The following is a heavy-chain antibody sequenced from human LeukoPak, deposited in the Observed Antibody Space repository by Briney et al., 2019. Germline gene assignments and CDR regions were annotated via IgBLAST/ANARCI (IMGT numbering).Heavy chain of an antibody. Sequence: GGSLRLSCAASGFTFSTHEMSWVRQAPGKGLEWVSAISGSGGSTYYADSVKGRFTISRDNSKNTLYLQMNSLRAEDTAVYYCAKDRSGWYYFDYWGQGTLVTVSS. J-gene: IGHJ4*02. V-gene: IGHV3-23*01. CDR1: GFTFSTHE. CDR3: AKDRSGWYYFDY. D-gene: IGHD6-19*01. CDR2: ISGSGGST.